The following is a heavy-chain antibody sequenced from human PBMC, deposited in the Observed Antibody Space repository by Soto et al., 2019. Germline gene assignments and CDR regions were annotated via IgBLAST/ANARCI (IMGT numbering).Heavy chain of an antibody. J-gene: IGHJ3*02. V-gene: IGHV3-21*01. CDR1: GFTFSSYS. CDR3: ARDRDLAEGAFDI. CDR2: ISSSSSYI. Sequence: GGSLRLSCAASGFTFSSYSMNWVRQAPGKGLEWVSSISSSSSYIYYADSVKGRFTISRDNAKNSLYLQMNSLRAEDTAVYYCARDRDLAEGAFDIWGQGTMVTVSS.